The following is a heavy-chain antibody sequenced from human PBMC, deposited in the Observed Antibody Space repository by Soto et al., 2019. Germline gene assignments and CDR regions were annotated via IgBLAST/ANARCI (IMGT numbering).Heavy chain of an antibody. V-gene: IGHV4-39*01. J-gene: IGHJ4*02. CDR1: GGSISSRSYY. D-gene: IGHD5-12*01. CDR3: ARHFRGDGYKLDY. Sequence: QLQLQESGPGLVKPSETLSLTCTVSGGSISSRSYYWGWIRQPPGKGLEWIGSIYYSGSTYYNPSLKSRVTISVDTSKNQFSLKLSSVTAADKAVYYCARHFRGDGYKLDYWGQGTLVTVSS. CDR2: IYYSGST.